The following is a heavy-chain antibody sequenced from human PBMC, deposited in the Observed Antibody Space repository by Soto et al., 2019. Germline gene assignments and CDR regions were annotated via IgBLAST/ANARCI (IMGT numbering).Heavy chain of an antibody. V-gene: IGHV3-30*18. Sequence: QVQLVESGGGVVQPGRSLRLSCAASGFTFPRVGMHWVRQAPGKGLEWVALITYEGSQIYYADAVKGRFTISRDNGDNALSLQMDKLRTEDTETYFCAKGGGEMNWANDYGLDVWGQGTTVTVSS. CDR2: ITYEGSQI. CDR3: AKGGGEMNWANDYGLDV. D-gene: IGHD7-27*01. J-gene: IGHJ6*02. CDR1: GFTFPRVG.